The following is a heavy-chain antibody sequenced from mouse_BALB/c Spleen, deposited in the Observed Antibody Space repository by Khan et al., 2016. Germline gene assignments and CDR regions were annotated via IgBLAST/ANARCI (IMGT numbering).Heavy chain of an antibody. CDR1: GFTFSSFG. Sequence: EVELVESGGGLVQPGGSRKLSCAASGFTFSSFGMHWVRQAPEKGLEWVAYISSGSSTIYYADTVKGRFTISRDNPKNTLFLPLTSLRAEVPAMYYCASGGGNYPYYYAMDYWGQGTSVTVSS. J-gene: IGHJ4*01. CDR3: ASGGGNYPYYYAMDY. CDR2: ISSGSSTI. V-gene: IGHV5-17*02. D-gene: IGHD2-1*01.